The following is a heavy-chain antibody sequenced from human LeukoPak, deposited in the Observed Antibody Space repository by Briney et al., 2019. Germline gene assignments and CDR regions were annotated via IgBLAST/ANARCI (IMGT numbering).Heavy chain of an antibody. CDR2: IRAYNGDT. CDR1: PDTFTRYG. J-gene: IGHJ4*02. Sequence: ASVKVSCKASPDTFTRYGITWVRQAPGQGLEWMGWIRAYNGDTNYAQEFQGRVTMTAERSTNTAYMELRGLTFDDTAVFYCATTTATSGSSLYWGQGTLVTVSS. D-gene: IGHD6-19*01. V-gene: IGHV1-18*01. CDR3: ATTTATSGSSLY.